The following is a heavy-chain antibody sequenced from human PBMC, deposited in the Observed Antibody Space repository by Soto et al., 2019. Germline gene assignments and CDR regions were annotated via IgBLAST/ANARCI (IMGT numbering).Heavy chain of an antibody. CDR1: GYTFTSYD. Sequence: QVQLVQSGAEVKKPGASVKVSCKASGYTFTSYDINWVRQATGQGLEWMGWMNPNSGNTGYAQKFQGRVTMTRNTSISTAXXXXSSXXSXXXXXXXXXXXXXXYGDRHWGQGTLVTVSS. CDR3: XXXXXXYGDRH. V-gene: IGHV1-8*01. CDR2: MNPNSGNT. J-gene: IGHJ4*02. D-gene: IGHD4-17*01.